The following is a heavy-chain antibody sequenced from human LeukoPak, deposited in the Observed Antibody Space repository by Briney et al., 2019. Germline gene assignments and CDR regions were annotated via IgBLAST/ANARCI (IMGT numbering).Heavy chain of an antibody. Sequence: SGTLSLTCAVSGGSISSSNWWSWVRQPPGKGLEWIGSIYHSGSTYYNPSLKSRVTISVDTSKNQFSLKLSSVTAADTAVYYCAKTSRDGPSIGDYFDYWGQGTLVTVSS. CDR1: GGSISSSNW. CDR3: AKTSRDGPSIGDYFDY. V-gene: IGHV4-4*02. CDR2: IYHSGST. J-gene: IGHJ4*02. D-gene: IGHD5-24*01.